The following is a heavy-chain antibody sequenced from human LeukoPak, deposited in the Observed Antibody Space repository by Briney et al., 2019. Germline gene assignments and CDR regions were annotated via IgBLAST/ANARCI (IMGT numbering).Heavy chain of an antibody. CDR2: IYYSGST. CDR1: GGSISSYY. J-gene: IGHJ5*02. Sequence: PSETLSLTCTVSGGSISSYYWSWIRQPPGKGLEWIGYIYYSGSTNYNPSLKSRVTISVDTSKNQFSLKLSSVTAADTAVYYCASSPDSPYNWFDPWGQGTLVTVSS. D-gene: IGHD2-15*01. CDR3: ASSPDSPYNWFDP. V-gene: IGHV4-59*01.